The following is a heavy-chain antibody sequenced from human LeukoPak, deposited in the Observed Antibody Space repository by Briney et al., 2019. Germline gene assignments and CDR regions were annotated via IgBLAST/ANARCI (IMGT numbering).Heavy chain of an antibody. CDR2: ITPIFGTA. D-gene: IGHD4-23*01. V-gene: IGHV1-69*13. J-gene: IGHJ4*02. CDR3: ARGWLAETTVVTPYNY. CDR1: GGTFSSIA. Sequence: ASVKVSCKTSGGTFSSIAISWVRQAPGQGLEWMGGITPIFGTANYAQKFQGRVTITAIDSMGTAYMELSSLRSEDTAVYYCARGWLAETTVVTPYNYWGQGTLVTVSS.